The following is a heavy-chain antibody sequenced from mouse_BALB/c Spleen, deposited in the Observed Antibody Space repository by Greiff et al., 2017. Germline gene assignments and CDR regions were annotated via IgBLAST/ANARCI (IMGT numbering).Heavy chain of an antibody. CDR3: ARGSSYHYFDY. J-gene: IGHJ2*01. D-gene: IGHD1-1*01. V-gene: IGHV5-9-4*01. CDR1: GFTFSSYA. CDR2: ISSGGSYT. Sequence: EVKLMESGGGLVKPGGSLKLSCAASGFTFSSYAMSWVRQSPEKRLEWVAEISSGGSYTYYPDTVTGRFTISRDNAKNTLYLEMSSLRSEDTAMYYCARGSSYHYFDYWGQGTTLTVSS.